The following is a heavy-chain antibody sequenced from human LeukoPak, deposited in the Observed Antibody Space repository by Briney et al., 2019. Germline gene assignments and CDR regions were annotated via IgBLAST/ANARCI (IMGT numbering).Heavy chain of an antibody. Sequence: GASVKVSCKASGHTFTGYYMHWVRQAPGQGLEWMGRINPNSGGTNYAQKFQGRVTMTRDTSISTAYMELSRLRSDDTAVYYCAAGYCSGGSCYSGTGYWGQGTLVTVSS. CDR2: INPNSGGT. CDR3: AAGYCSGGSCYSGTGY. D-gene: IGHD2-15*01. CDR1: GHTFTGYY. V-gene: IGHV1-2*06. J-gene: IGHJ4*02.